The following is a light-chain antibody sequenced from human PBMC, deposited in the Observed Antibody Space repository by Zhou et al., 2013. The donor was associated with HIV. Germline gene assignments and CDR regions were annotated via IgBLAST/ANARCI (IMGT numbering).Light chain of an antibody. Sequence: DIVMTQSPPSLSVTPGQPASISCKSSQSLLHSDGKTYLYWYLQKPGQSPQLLIYEVSNLFSGVPDRFAGSGSGTGTDFTLKISRVETEDVGVYYCMQSVQLPPTFGQGTNLEIK. CDR2: EVS. V-gene: IGKV2D-29*02. J-gene: IGKJ2*01. CDR3: MQSVQLPPT. CDR1: QSLLHSDGKTY.